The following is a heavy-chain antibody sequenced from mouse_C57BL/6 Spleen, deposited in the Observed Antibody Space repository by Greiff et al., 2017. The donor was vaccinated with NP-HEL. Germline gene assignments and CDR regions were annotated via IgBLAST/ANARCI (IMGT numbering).Heavy chain of an antibody. CDR1: GFTFSDYG. V-gene: IGHV5-17*01. D-gene: IGHD2-5*01. Sequence: EVQRVESGGGLVKPGGSLKLSCAASGFTFSDYGMHWVRQAPEKGLEWVAYISSGSSTIYYADTVKGRFTISRDNAKNTLFLQMTSLRSEDTAMYYCARGYSNYEWYFDVWGTGTTVTVSS. J-gene: IGHJ1*03. CDR2: ISSGSSTI. CDR3: ARGYSNYEWYFDV.